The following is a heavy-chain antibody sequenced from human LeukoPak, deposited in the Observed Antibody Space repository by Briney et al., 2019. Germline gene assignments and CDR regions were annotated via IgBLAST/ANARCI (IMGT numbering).Heavy chain of an antibody. CDR2: ISSSSSYI. V-gene: IGHV3-21*01. CDR3: ARDVCSGSSCYSFDY. J-gene: IGHJ4*02. D-gene: IGHD2-15*01. Sequence: GGSLRLSCAASGFTFSSYSMNWVRQAPGKGLEWVSSISSSSSYIYYADSVKGRFTISRDNAKNSLYLQMNSLRAEDTAVYYCARDVCSGSSCYSFDYWGQGTLVTVSS. CDR1: GFTFSSYS.